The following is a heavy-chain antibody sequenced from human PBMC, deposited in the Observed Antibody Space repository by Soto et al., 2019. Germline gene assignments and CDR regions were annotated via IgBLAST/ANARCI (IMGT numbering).Heavy chain of an antibody. Sequence: GGSLRLSCAASGFSVRSSHMSWVRQAPGKGLEWVSIMYSGGDTYYAVSVKGRFTISRDNSKTTVFLQMNTLRHDDTPMYFCGRLCPYDSGRYSFRYNWFHPWGQASLVTVSS. D-gene: IGHD3-10*01. CDR1: GFSVRSSH. CDR2: MYSGGDT. J-gene: IGHJ5*02. CDR3: GRLCPYDSGRYSFRYNWFHP. V-gene: IGHV3-53*01.